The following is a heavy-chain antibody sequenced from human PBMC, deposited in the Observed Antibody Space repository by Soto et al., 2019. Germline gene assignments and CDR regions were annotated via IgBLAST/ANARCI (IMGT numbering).Heavy chain of an antibody. CDR1: VFTFSSYA. CDR3: ARRSSSWYFDY. Sequence: GGSLRLSCAASVFTFSSYAMNWVRQAPGKGLEWVSVISGSDGSTYYADSVKGRFTISRDNSKNTLNLQMNSLRAEDTAVYYCARRSSSWYFDYWGQGTLVTVSS. J-gene: IGHJ4*02. V-gene: IGHV3-23*01. D-gene: IGHD6-13*01. CDR2: ISGSDGST.